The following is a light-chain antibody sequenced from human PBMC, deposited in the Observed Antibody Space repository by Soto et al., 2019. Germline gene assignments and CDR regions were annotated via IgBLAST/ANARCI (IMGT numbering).Light chain of an antibody. J-gene: IGLJ1*01. CDR3: SSYTTSSTYV. Sequence: QSALTQPASVSGPPGQSITISCTGTSSDVGGYHYVSWYQQYPGKAPKVMIYDVSNRPSGVSNRFSGSKSGNTASLTISGLQAEDEADYYCSSYTTSSTYVFGTGTKLTVL. V-gene: IGLV2-14*01. CDR1: SSDVGGYHY. CDR2: DVS.